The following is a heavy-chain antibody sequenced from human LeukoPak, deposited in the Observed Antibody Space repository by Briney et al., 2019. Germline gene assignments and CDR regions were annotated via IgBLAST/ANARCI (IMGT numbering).Heavy chain of an antibody. CDR2: ISSNGGST. D-gene: IGHD3-16*02. Sequence: GGSLRLSCSASGFTFSSYAMHWVRQAPGKGLEYVSAISSNGGSTYYADSVKGRFTISRDNPKNTLYLQMSSLRAEDTAVYYCVKEGGLTYYDYVWGSYRYGGLDYWGQGTLVTVSS. CDR1: GFTFSSYA. CDR3: VKEGGLTYYDYVWGSYRYGGLDY. J-gene: IGHJ4*02. V-gene: IGHV3-64D*06.